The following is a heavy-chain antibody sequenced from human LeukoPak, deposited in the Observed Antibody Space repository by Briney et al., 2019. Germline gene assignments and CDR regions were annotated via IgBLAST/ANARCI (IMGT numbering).Heavy chain of an antibody. D-gene: IGHD6-19*01. CDR3: AKDSGYSSGWAYYMDV. CDR1: GFTFSSYA. J-gene: IGHJ6*03. Sequence: GGSLRLSCAASGFTFSSYAMSWVRQAPGKGLEWVSAISGSGGSTYYADSVKGRFTISRDNSKNTLYLQMNSLRAEDTALYYCAKDSGYSSGWAYYMDVWGKGTTVTVSS. CDR2: ISGSGGST. V-gene: IGHV3-23*01.